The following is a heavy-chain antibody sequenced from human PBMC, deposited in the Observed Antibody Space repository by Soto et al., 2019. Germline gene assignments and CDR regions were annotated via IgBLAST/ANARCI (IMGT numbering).Heavy chain of an antibody. Sequence: SGPTLGNPTQTVTLTCTFSGFSLSTSGLCVTWIRQPPGKALEWLARIDWDDDKYYSTSLKTRLTMSKDTSKNQVVLTMTNMDPVDTATDSYFTLKLVRFDYWGLGTLVTVSS. CDR2: IDWDDDK. CDR3: FTLKLVRFDY. J-gene: IGHJ4*01. D-gene: IGHD3-22*01. CDR1: GFSLSTSGLC. V-gene: IGHV2-70*11.